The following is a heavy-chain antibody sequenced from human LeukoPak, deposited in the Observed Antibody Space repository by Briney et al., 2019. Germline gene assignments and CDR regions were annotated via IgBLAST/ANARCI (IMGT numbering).Heavy chain of an antibody. CDR2: GST. V-gene: IGHV4-4*07. J-gene: IGHJ3*02. D-gene: IGHD6-6*01. CDR3: ARVNHSSSSGGAFDI. Sequence: GSTNYNPSLKSRVTMSVDTSKNQFSLELSSVTAADTAVYYCARVNHSSSSGGAFDIWGQGTMVTVSS.